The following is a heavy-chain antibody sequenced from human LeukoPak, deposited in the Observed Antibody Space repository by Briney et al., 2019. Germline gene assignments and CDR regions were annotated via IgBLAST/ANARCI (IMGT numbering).Heavy chain of an antibody. CDR3: AGWLGWHD. D-gene: IGHD5-24*01. J-gene: IGHJ4*02. V-gene: IGHV3-23*01. CDR1: GFTFSNYF. CDR2: ISGSGGST. Sequence: PGGSLRLSCAASGFTFSNYFMTWVRQAPGKGLEWVSDISGSGGSTYYADSVKGRFSISRDNSKNTVYLQMSSLRAEDTAIYYCAGWLGWHDWGQGTLVTVSS.